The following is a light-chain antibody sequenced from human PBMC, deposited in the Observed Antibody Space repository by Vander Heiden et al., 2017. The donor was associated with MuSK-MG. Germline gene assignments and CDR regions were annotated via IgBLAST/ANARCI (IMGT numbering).Light chain of an antibody. J-gene: IGLJ2*01. CDR1: SSDVGSYNL. CDR2: EVS. Sequence: QSALTPPASVSGSPGQSITISCTGTSSDVGSYNLVSWYQQHPGKAPKLMIYEVSKRPSGVSNRFSGSKSGNTASLTISGLQAEDEADYYCCSYAGRSTVVFGGGTKLTVL. CDR3: CSYAGRSTVV. V-gene: IGLV2-23*02.